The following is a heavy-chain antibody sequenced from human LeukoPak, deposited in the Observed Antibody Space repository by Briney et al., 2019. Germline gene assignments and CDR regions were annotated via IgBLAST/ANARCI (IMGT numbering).Heavy chain of an antibody. CDR3: ARTPRGYCSGGSCYHPYYYYYYMDV. J-gene: IGHJ6*03. D-gene: IGHD2-15*01. CDR1: GGSINSYY. Sequence: PSETLSLTCTVSGGSINSYYWSWIRQPPGKGLKWIGYIYYSGSTNYNPSLKSRVTISVDTSKNQFSLKLSSVTAADTAVYYCARTPRGYCSGGSCYHPYYYYYYMDVWGKGTTVTVSS. V-gene: IGHV4-59*01. CDR2: IYYSGST.